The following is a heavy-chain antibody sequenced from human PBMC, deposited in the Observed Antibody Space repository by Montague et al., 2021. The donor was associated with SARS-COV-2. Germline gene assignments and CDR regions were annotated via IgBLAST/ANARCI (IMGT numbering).Heavy chain of an antibody. Sequence: SLRLSCAASGFTVSSTYMNWARQAPGKGLEWVSVIYRGGSTYYADSVKGRFTISRDNSKNTLYLQMNSLRAEDTAVYYCARDAEGIAARRSDAFDIWGQVTMVTVSS. CDR1: GFTVSSTY. V-gene: IGHV3-53*01. D-gene: IGHD6-6*01. CDR3: ARDAEGIAARRSDAFDI. CDR2: IYRGGST. J-gene: IGHJ3*02.